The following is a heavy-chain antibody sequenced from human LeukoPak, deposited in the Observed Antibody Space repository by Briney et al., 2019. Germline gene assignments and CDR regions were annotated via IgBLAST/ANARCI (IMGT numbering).Heavy chain of an antibody. J-gene: IGHJ4*02. CDR1: GFTFRDYT. CDR3: AREVVIVVEPAANTIDY. Sequence: GGSLRLSCAASGFTFRDYTMNWVRQAPGKGLEWVSAISKSSTYIKYADSVKGRFTVSRDNAKNSLFLQMNNLRVEDTAVYYCAREVVIVVEPAANTIDYWGQGTRVTVSS. D-gene: IGHD2-2*01. CDR2: ISKSSTYI. V-gene: IGHV3-21*01.